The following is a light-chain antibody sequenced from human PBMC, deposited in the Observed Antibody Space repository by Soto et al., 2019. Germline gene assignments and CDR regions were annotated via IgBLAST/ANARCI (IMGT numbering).Light chain of an antibody. CDR1: QSVSSSY. J-gene: IGKJ5*01. Sequence: EIVLAQAPVTLSLSAVEESTLSFTASQSVSSSYLAWYQQKPGQAPRLLIYGASSRATGIPDRFSGSGSGTDFTLTISRLEPEDFAVYYCQQYGSSPITFGQGTRLEIK. CDR3: QQYGSSPIT. V-gene: IGKV3-20*01. CDR2: GAS.